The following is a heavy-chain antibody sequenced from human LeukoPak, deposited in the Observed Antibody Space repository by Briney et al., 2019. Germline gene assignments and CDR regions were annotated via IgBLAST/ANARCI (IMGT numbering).Heavy chain of an antibody. CDR2: IYTSGST. CDR3: AREHPYGPPDY. CDR1: GGSISSGSYY. Sequence: SQTLSLTCTVSGGSISSGSYYWSWIRQPAGKGLEWIGRIYTSGSTNYNPSLKSRVTISVDTSKNQFSLMLSSVTAADTAVYYCAREHPYGPPDYWGQGTLVTVSS. V-gene: IGHV4-61*02. J-gene: IGHJ4*02. D-gene: IGHD3-10*01.